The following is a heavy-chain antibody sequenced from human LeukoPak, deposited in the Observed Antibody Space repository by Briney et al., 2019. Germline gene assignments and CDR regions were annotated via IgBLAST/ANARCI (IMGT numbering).Heavy chain of an antibody. Sequence: PSETLSLTCTVSGGSISSSSYYWGWIRQPPGKGLEWIGSIYYSGSTYYNPSRKSRVTISVDTSKNQFSLKMSSVTAADTAVYSCARHDTRCYECPLDWFDPWGQGTLVTVSS. J-gene: IGHJ5*02. CDR1: GGSISSSSYY. V-gene: IGHV4-39*01. CDR3: ARHDTRCYECPLDWFDP. CDR2: IYYSGST. D-gene: IGHD2-2*01.